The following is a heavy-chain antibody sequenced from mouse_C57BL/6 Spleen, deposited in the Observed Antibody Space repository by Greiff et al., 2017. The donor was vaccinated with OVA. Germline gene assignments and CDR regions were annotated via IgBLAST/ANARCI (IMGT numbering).Heavy chain of an antibody. J-gene: IGHJ2*01. D-gene: IGHD1-1*01. V-gene: IGHV1-82*01. CDR1: GYAFSSSW. CDR3: ARWGITTVVATDFDY. CDR2: IYPGDGDP. Sequence: QVQLQQSGPELVKPGASVKISCKASGYAFSSSWMNWVKQRPGKGLEWIGRIYPGDGDPNYNGKFKGKATLTADKSSSTAYMQLSSLTSEDSAVYFCARWGITTVVATDFDYWGQGTTLTVSS.